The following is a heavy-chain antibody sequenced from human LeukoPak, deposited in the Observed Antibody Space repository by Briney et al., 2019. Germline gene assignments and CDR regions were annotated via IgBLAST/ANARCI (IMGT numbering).Heavy chain of an antibody. CDR2: IVPMGDIT. V-gene: IGHV1-69*04. Sequence: SVKLSCKASGGTFSTYAISWVRQAPGQGLEWMGRIVPMGDITNYAQRFQGRVTITADKFTRKAYMELSSLRSEDTALYYCARESVRNWLDPWGQGTLVTVAS. CDR1: GGTFSTYA. CDR3: ARESVRNWLDP. J-gene: IGHJ5*02. D-gene: IGHD3-3*01.